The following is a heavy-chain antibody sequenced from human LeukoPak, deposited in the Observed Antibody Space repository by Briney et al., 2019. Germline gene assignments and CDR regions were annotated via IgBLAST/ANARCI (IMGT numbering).Heavy chain of an antibody. Sequence: GGSLRLSCAASGFTFSSYGMHWVRQAPGKGLEWVAFIRYDGSNKYYAASVKGRFTISRDNSKNTLNLQMNSLRAEDTAVYYCAKVGLTVTTILDYFDYWGQGTLVTVSS. V-gene: IGHV3-30*02. CDR3: AKVGLTVTTILDYFDY. J-gene: IGHJ4*02. CDR2: IRYDGSNK. CDR1: GFTFSSYG. D-gene: IGHD4-11*01.